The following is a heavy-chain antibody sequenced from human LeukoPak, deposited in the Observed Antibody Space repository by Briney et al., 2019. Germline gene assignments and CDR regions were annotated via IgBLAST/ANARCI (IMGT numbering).Heavy chain of an antibody. CDR1: GGSISSGDYY. V-gene: IGHV4-30-4*01. CDR2: IYYSGST. Sequence: PSETLSLTCTVSGGSISSGDYYWSWIRQPPGKGLEWIGYIYYSGSTYYNPSLKSRVTISVDTSKNQFSLKLSSVTAADTAVYYCARFGFWRRPKSDWYFDLWGRGTLVTVSS. J-gene: IGHJ2*01. D-gene: IGHD3-3*01. CDR3: ARFGFWRRPKSDWYFDL.